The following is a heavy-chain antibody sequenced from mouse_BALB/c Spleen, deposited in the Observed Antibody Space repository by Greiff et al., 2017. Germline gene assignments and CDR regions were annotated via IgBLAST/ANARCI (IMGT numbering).Heavy chain of an antibody. Sequence: VQLKESGPGLVKPSQSLSLTCTVTGYSITSDYAWNWIRQFPGNKLEWMGYISYSGSTSYNPSLKSRISITRDTSKNQFFLQLNSVTTEDTATYYCARYYGSSRYYAMDYWGQGTSVTVSS. D-gene: IGHD1-1*01. J-gene: IGHJ4*01. CDR1: GYSITSDYA. CDR3: ARYYGSSRYYAMDY. CDR2: ISYSGST. V-gene: IGHV3-2*02.